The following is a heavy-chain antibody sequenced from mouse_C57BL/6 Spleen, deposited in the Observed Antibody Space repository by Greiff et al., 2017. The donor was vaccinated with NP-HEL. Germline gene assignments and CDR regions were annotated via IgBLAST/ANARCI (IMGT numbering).Heavy chain of an antibody. Sequence: EVKLMESGGDLVKPGGSLKLSCAASGFTFSSYGMSWVRQTPDKRLEWVATISSGGSYTYYPDSVKGRFTISRDNAKNTLYLQMSSLKSEDTAMYYCARSLLITTVVATRYFDVWGTGTTVTVSS. CDR3: ARSLLITTVVATRYFDV. J-gene: IGHJ1*03. V-gene: IGHV5-6*01. CDR2: ISSGGSYT. D-gene: IGHD1-1*01. CDR1: GFTFSSYG.